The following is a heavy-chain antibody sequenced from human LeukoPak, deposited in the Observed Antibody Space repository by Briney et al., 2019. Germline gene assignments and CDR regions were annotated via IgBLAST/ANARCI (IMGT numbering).Heavy chain of an antibody. CDR1: GFTFSSYS. CDR2: ISSSSSYI. J-gene: IGHJ5*02. CDR3: ARDLNSGYCSSTSCSNWFDP. Sequence: GGSLRLSCAASGFTFSSYSMNWVRQAPGKGLERVSSISSSSSYIYYADSVKGRFTISRDNAKNSLYLQMNSLRAEDTAVYYCARDLNSGYCSSTSCSNWFDPWGQGTLVTVSS. V-gene: IGHV3-21*01. D-gene: IGHD2-2*01.